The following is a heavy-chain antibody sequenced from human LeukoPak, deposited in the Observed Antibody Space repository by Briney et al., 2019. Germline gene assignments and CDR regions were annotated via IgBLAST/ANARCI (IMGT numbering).Heavy chain of an antibody. J-gene: IGHJ4*02. CDR1: GGSISSSSYY. Sequence: PSETLSLTCTVSGGSISSSSYYWGWIRQPPGQGLEWVGSIYYSGSTYYNPSPKSRVTISVDTSKNQFSLKLSSVTAADTAVYYCARHTEQQLPYFDYWGQGTLVTVSS. CDR2: IYYSGST. D-gene: IGHD6-13*01. V-gene: IGHV4-39*01. CDR3: ARHTEQQLPYFDY.